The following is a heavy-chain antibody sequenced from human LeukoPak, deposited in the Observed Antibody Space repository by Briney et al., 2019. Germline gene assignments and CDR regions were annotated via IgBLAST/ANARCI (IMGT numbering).Heavy chain of an antibody. J-gene: IGHJ4*02. D-gene: IGHD3/OR15-3a*01. CDR3: ARLGAVDQRAY. Sequence: GGSLRLSCAASGFTFSSYSMNWVRQAPGKGPEWVSSISSSSSYIYYADSVKGRFTISRDNAKNSLYLQMNSLRAEDTAVYYCARLGAVDQRAYWGQGTLVTVSS. CDR2: ISSSSSYI. V-gene: IGHV3-21*01. CDR1: GFTFSSYS.